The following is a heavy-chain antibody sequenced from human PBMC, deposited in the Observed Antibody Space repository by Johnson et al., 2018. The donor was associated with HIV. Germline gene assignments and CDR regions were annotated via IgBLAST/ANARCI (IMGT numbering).Heavy chain of an antibody. V-gene: IGHV3-20*04. J-gene: IGHJ3*02. CDR1: GFTFDDYG. CDR2: INWNGGST. D-gene: IGHD3-3*01. Sequence: VQLVESGGGLVQPGGSLRLSCAASGFTFDDYGMSWVRQAPGKGLEWVSGINWNGGSTGYADSVKGRFTISRDNAKNSLYLQMNRLRAEDTALYYCTTGKLFFQGSGYTTTYDAFDIWGQGTMVIVSS. CDR3: TTGKLFFQGSGYTTTYDAFDI.